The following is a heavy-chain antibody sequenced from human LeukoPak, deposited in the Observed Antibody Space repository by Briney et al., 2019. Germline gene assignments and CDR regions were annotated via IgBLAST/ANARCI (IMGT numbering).Heavy chain of an antibody. D-gene: IGHD3-10*01. CDR2: ISSRGSTI. Sequence: GGSLRLSCAASGFTFTNYAMTWVRQAPGKGLEWVSYISSRGSTIYYADSVKGRFTISRDNAKNSLYLQMSSLRAEDTAVYYCARDSSITMVRGTTLYYYYYMDVWGKGTTVTISS. CDR3: ARDSSITMVRGTTLYYYYYMDV. J-gene: IGHJ6*03. V-gene: IGHV3-48*03. CDR1: GFTFTNYA.